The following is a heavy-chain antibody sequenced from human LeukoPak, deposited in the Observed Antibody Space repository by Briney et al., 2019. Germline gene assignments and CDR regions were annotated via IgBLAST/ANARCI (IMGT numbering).Heavy chain of an antibody. V-gene: IGHV3-23*01. J-gene: IGHJ2*01. CDR1: GFXFSHYW. CDR2: ISAGST. Sequence: GGSLRLSCAASGFXFSHYWMHWVRQAPGSGLEWVSSISAGSTFYADSVKGRFTISSDDSKNTLYLQMNSLRVEDTAVYYCVKVRDYWCFDLWGRGTLVTVSS. CDR3: VKVRDYWCFDL.